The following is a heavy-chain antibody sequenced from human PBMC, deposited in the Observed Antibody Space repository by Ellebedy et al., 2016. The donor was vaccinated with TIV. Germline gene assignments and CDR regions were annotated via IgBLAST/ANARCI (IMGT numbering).Heavy chain of an antibody. CDR3: TRGTGSFWSLDY. D-gene: IGHD6-13*01. V-gene: IGHV3-53*01. CDR2: IYADGST. J-gene: IGHJ4*02. CDR1: GFTVTY. Sequence: GESLKISCAASGFTVTYMTCVRQAPGKGLEFISLIYADGSTFSADPVKGRFTISRDNSKNTVYLQMNSLRAEDTAVYYCTRGTGSFWSLDYWGQGALVTVSS.